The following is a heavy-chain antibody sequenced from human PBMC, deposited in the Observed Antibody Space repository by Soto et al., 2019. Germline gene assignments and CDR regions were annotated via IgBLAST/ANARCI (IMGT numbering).Heavy chain of an antibody. Sequence: SETLSLTCTVSGGSISSSSYYWGWIRQPPGKGLEWIGSIYYSGSTYYNPSLKSRVTISVDTSKNQFSLKLSSVTAADTAVYYCARGGYGDYRTKSNRFFDYWGQGTLVTVSS. D-gene: IGHD4-17*01. J-gene: IGHJ4*02. CDR2: IYYSGST. CDR1: GGSISSSSYY. V-gene: IGHV4-39*01. CDR3: ARGGYGDYRTKSNRFFDY.